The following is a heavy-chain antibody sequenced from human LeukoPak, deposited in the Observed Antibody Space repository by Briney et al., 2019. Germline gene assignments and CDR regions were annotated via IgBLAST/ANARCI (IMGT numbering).Heavy chain of an antibody. CDR3: ARGFYYDSSGHYYAGDH. CDR1: GGTFNNYG. CDR2: IIPMFGTA. D-gene: IGHD3-22*01. V-gene: IGHV1-69*05. Sequence: SVKVSCKASGGTFNNYGINWVRQAPGRGLEWMGRIIPMFGTANYAQKFQGRATITTDESTSTAYMELSSLRSEDTAVYYCARGFYYDSSGHYYAGDHWGQGTLVTVSS. J-gene: IGHJ4*02.